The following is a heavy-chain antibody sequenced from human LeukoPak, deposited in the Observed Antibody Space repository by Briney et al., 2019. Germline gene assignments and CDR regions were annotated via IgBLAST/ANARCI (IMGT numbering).Heavy chain of an antibody. D-gene: IGHD6-19*01. CDR1: GFTFSSYW. CDR3: ASRGWYGHFDY. CDR2: IKRDGSEK. V-gene: IGHV3-7*01. Sequence: GGSLRLSCAASGFTFSSYWMSWVRQAPGKGLEWVANIKRDGSEKYYVDSVKGRFTISRDIAKNSLYLQMNSLRAEDTAVYYCASRGWYGHFDYWGQGTLVTVSS. J-gene: IGHJ4*02.